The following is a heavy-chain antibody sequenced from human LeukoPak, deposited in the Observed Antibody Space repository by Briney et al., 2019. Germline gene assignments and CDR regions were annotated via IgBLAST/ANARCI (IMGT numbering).Heavy chain of an antibody. D-gene: IGHD1-26*01. V-gene: IGHV3-9*01. CDR3: AKDGPGWQLRLGTGMDV. Sequence: GRSLRLSCVASGSTFDDYAMRWVRHAPGEGLEWVSGTRCNIGSTSYTDSVKGRFTLSTDNAKNPLYMQMNSLRAEDTALYYCAKDGPGWQLRLGTGMDVWRQGTTVTVSS. CDR1: GSTFDDYA. CDR2: TRCNIGST. J-gene: IGHJ6*02.